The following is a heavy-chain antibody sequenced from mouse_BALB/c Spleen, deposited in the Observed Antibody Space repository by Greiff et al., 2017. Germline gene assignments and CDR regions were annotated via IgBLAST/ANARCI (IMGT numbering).Heavy chain of an antibody. D-gene: IGHD1-1*01. CDR1: GFTFSSYA. Sequence: EVKLMESGGGLVKPGGSLKLSCAASGFTFSSYAMSWVRQTPEKRLEWVATISSGGSYTYYPDSVKGRFTISRDNAKNTLYLQMSSLRSEDTAMYYCARRNYGFDYWGQGTTLTVSS. J-gene: IGHJ2*01. CDR2: ISSGGSYT. CDR3: ARRNYGFDY. V-gene: IGHV5-9-3*01.